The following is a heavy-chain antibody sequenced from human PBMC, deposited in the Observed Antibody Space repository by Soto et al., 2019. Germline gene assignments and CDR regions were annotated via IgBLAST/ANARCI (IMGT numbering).Heavy chain of an antibody. D-gene: IGHD3-9*01. CDR3: ARVLATTYYDILTGYGFFFDP. J-gene: IGHJ5*02. CDR2: ISSSSSYT. CDR1: GFTFSDYY. V-gene: IGHV3-11*06. Sequence: GGSLRLSCAASGFTFSDYYMSWIRQAPGKGLEWVSYISSSSSYTNYADSVKGRFTISRDNAKNSLYLQMNSLRAEDTAVYYCARVLATTYYDILTGYGFFFDPWGQGTLVTVSS.